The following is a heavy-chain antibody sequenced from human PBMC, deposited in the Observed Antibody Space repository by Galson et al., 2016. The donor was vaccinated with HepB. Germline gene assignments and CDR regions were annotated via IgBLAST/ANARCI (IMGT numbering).Heavy chain of an antibody. V-gene: IGHV3-53*01. Sequence: SLRLSCAASGLTVSSNYMNWVRQRQGKGLEWVSVMYSGGGTDYADSVKGRFTISRDNSKNTLYLQMNSLRVEDTAVCYCARANIVYRGVFDAFDFWGQGAMVTVSS. CDR3: ARANIVYRGVFDAFDF. CDR1: GLTVSSNY. D-gene: IGHD2/OR15-2a*01. J-gene: IGHJ3*01. CDR2: MYSGGGT.